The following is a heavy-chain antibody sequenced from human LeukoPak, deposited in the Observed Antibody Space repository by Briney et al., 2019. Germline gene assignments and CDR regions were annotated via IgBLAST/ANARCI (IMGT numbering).Heavy chain of an antibody. CDR1: GGSIRNYY. CDR2: IYYSGTT. CDR3: ARGGNLYFGT. V-gene: IGHV4-59*01. Sequence: SETLSLTCTVSGGSIRNYYWSWIRQPPRKGLEWIGYIYYSGTTNYNPSLKSRVIISVDTSKNQFSLELTSVTAADTAVYYCARGGNLYFGTWGQGTLVTVSS. J-gene: IGHJ4*02. D-gene: IGHD3/OR15-3a*01.